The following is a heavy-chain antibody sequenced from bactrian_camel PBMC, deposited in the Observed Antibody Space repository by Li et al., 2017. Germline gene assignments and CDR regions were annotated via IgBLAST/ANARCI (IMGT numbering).Heavy chain of an antibody. Sequence: HVQLVESGGGSVDAGGSLRLSCAASGYSSIVNCMGWYRQGIGEEREGVAVLDSDGITKYSDSVKGRFIISKHNAKNTLFLQMNSLKPEDTAMYYCASAGPFFCRGPYFARGEYHYWGQGTQVTVS. CDR2: LDSDGIT. D-gene: IGHD2*01. CDR3: ASAGPFFCRGPYFARGEYHY. V-gene: IGHV3S53*01. CDR1: GYSSIVNC. J-gene: IGHJ4*01.